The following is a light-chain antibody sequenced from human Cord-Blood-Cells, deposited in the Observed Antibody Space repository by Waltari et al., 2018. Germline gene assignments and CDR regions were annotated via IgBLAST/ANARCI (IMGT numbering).Light chain of an antibody. Sequence: DIQMTQSPSTLSASVGDTVTITCRASQSISSLLAWYQQKPVKAPKLLIYDASSLESGVPSRFSGSGSGTEFTLTISSLQPDDFATYYCQQYNSYSATFGQGTRLEIK. CDR1: QSISSL. V-gene: IGKV1-5*01. J-gene: IGKJ5*01. CDR2: DAS. CDR3: QQYNSYSAT.